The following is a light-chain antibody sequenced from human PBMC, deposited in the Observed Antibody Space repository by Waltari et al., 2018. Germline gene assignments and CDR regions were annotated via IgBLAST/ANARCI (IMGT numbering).Light chain of an antibody. V-gene: IGLV1-40*01. J-gene: IGLJ1*01. CDR1: SPNFAHLA. Sequence: QSLLTQPPSVSGAPGQRVTISCPGSSPNFAHLAVHWYHQLPAQAPKLLIFASNNRPSGVPDRFSGSKSGTSASLAITGLQPEDEGDYYCQSYDNRLSYVFGSGTKVTVL. CDR2: ASN. CDR3: QSYDNRLSYV.